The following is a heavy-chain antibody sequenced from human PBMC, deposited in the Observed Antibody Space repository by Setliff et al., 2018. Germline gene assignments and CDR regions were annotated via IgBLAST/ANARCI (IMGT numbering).Heavy chain of an antibody. CDR1: GGSFSSYY. Sequence: SETLSLTCAVYGGSFSSYYWGWIRQPPGKGLEWIGEINHSGSTNYNPSLKSRVTISVDTSKNQFSLKLSSVTAADTAVYYCARGRNYNFWSGYYNYYYYGMDVWGQGTTVTVSS. D-gene: IGHD3-3*01. V-gene: IGHV4-34*01. CDR3: ARGRNYNFWSGYYNYYYYGMDV. CDR2: INHSGST. J-gene: IGHJ6*02.